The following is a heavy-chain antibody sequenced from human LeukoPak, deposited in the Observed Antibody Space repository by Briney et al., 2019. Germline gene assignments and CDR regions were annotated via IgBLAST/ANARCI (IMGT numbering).Heavy chain of an antibody. CDR2: ISSSSSYI. Sequence: GGSLRLSCAASGFTFSSYSMNWVRQAPGKGLEWVSSISSSSSYIYYADSVKGRFTISTDNAKNSLYLQMNSLRAEDTAVYYCARVGCTNGVCYPYYYYYYMDVWGKGTTVTVSS. J-gene: IGHJ6*03. CDR3: ARVGCTNGVCYPYYYYYYMDV. D-gene: IGHD2-8*01. CDR1: GFTFSSYS. V-gene: IGHV3-21*01.